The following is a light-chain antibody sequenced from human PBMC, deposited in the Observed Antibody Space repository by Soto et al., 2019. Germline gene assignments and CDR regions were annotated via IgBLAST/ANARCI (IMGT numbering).Light chain of an antibody. CDR1: SSDVCAFDY. Sequence: QSVLTQPASVSGSPGQSITISCTGSSSDVCAFDYVCWHQQHPGKAPKLLIFDVSSRPSGVSSRFSASKSGNTASLTISGLQAEDEADYYCSSYTTSITHVFGTGTKLTVL. CDR2: DVS. CDR3: SSYTTSITHV. J-gene: IGLJ1*01. V-gene: IGLV2-14*03.